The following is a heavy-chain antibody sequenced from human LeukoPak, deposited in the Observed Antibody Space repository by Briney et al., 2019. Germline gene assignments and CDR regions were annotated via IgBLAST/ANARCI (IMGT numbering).Heavy chain of an antibody. D-gene: IGHD6-13*01. V-gene: IGHV4-30-4*01. CDR2: IYYSRST. J-gene: IGHJ4*02. CDR3: ARTRPLQQLEGSKSFDY. CDR1: GGSISSGDYS. Sequence: SQTLSLTCTVSGGSISSGDYSWSWIRQPPGKGLEWIGYIYYSRSTYYNPSLKSRVTISVDTSKNRFSLKLSSVTAADTAVYYCARTRPLQQLEGSKSFDYWGQGTLVTVSS.